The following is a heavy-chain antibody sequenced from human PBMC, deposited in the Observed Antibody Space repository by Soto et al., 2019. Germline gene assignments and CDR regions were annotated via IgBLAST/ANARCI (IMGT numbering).Heavy chain of an antibody. CDR3: ARLHDFIMSYAYSGMDV. CDR1: GRSISSSSYY. Sequence: PSETLSLTGTVSGRSISSSSYYWGWIRQPPGKGLEWIGSIYYSGSTYYNPSLKSRVTISVDTSKNQFSLKLSSVTAADTAVYYCARLHDFIMSYAYSGMDVRGQRPTLTLS. CDR2: IYYSGST. V-gene: IGHV4-39*01. D-gene: IGHD1-26*01. J-gene: IGHJ6*02.